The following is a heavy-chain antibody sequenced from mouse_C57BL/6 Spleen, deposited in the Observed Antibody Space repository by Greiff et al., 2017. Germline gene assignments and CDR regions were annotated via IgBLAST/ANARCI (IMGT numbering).Heavy chain of an antibody. CDR2: IYPRDGST. CDR1: GYTFTDHT. J-gene: IGHJ1*03. Sequence: VKLMESDAELVKPGASVKISCKVSGYTFTDHTIHWMKQRPEQGLDWIGYIYPRDGSTKYNEKFKGKATLTADKSSSTAYMQLNSLTSEDSAVYFCARSGSSPHWYFDVGGTGTTGTVSP. V-gene: IGHV1-78*01. D-gene: IGHD1-1*01. CDR3: ARSGSSPHWYFDV.